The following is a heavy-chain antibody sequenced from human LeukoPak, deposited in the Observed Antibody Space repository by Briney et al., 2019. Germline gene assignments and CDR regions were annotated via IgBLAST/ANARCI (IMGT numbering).Heavy chain of an antibody. D-gene: IGHD6-13*01. V-gene: IGHV3-11*01. CDR2: ISNSGSTI. CDR1: GFTFSDYY. J-gene: IGHJ4*02. CDR3: ASPSTDIAAAGTN. Sequence: GGSLRLSCAASGFTFSDYYMSWIRQAPGKGLEWVSYISNSGSTIYYADSVKGRFTISRDNAKNSLYLQMNSLRAEDTAVYYCASPSTDIAAAGTNWGQGTLVTVSS.